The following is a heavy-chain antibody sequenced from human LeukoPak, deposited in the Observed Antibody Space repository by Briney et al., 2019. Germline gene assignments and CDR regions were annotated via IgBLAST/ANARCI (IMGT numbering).Heavy chain of an antibody. V-gene: IGHV3-23*01. CDR1: GFTFSSYA. Sequence: GGSLRLSCAASGFTFSSYAMSWVRQAPGKGLEWVSAISGSGGSTYYADSVKGRFTISRDNSKNTLYLQMNSLRAEDTAVYYCAKDRYSSGWYGGAAFDIWGQGTMVTVSS. J-gene: IGHJ3*02. CDR3: AKDRYSSGWYGGAAFDI. D-gene: IGHD6-19*01. CDR2: ISGSGGST.